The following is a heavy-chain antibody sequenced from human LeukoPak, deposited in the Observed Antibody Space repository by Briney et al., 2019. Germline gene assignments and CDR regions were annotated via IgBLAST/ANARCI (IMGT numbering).Heavy chain of an antibody. CDR2: INPNSGGT. CDR1: GYTFTGYY. V-gene: IGHV1-2*02. CDR3: ARDPGPGYSSGWYRGKNNWFDP. Sequence: ASVKVSCKASGYTFTGYYMHWVRQAPGQGLEWMGWINPNSGGTNYAQKFQGRVTITRDTAISTAYMELSRLRSDDTAVYYCARDPGPGYSSGWYRGKNNWFDPWGQGTLVTVSS. J-gene: IGHJ5*02. D-gene: IGHD6-19*01.